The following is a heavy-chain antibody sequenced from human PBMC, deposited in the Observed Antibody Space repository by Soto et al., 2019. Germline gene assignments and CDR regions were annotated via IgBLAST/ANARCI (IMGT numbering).Heavy chain of an antibody. Sequence: ESGGGVVRPGGSLRLSCAASGFTFDDYGVSWVRQAPGKGLEWVAGINWNGGSTGYADSVKGRFTISRENAKNSLYLQMNSLRAEDTALYHCAIDVYLGYCSGSTCDGWFDPWGQGTLVTVSS. V-gene: IGHV3-20*01. CDR3: AIDVYLGYCSGSTCDGWFDP. J-gene: IGHJ5*02. D-gene: IGHD2-15*01. CDR2: INWNGGST. CDR1: GFTFDDYG.